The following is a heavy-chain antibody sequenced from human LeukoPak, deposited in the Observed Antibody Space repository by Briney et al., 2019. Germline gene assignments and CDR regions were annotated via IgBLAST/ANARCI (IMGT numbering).Heavy chain of an antibody. CDR2: ISYDGSNK. D-gene: IGHD6-13*01. Sequence: NPGGSLRLSCAASGFTFSSYGMHWVRQAPGKGLEWVAVISYDGSNKYYADSVKGRFTISRDNSKNTLYLQMNSLRAEDTAVYYCAKVAAAAGIDYWGQGTLVTVSS. J-gene: IGHJ4*02. V-gene: IGHV3-30*18. CDR1: GFTFSSYG. CDR3: AKVAAAAGIDY.